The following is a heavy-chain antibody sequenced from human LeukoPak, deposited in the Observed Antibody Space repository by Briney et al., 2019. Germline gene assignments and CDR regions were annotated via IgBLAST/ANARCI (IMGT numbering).Heavy chain of an antibody. CDR2: ISSSSSYI. CDR3: ARATTVTTPVSDY. V-gene: IGHV3-21*01. D-gene: IGHD4-17*01. CDR1: GFTFSSYS. Sequence: GGSLRLSCAASGFTFSSYSMNWVRQAPGKELEWVSSISSSSSYIYYADSVKGRFTISRDNAKNSLYLQMNSLRAEDTAVYYCARATTVTTPVSDYWGQGTLVTVSS. J-gene: IGHJ4*02.